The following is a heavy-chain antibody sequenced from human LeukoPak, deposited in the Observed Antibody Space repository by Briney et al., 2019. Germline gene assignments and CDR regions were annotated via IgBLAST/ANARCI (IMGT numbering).Heavy chain of an antibody. CDR2: ISAYNGNT. Sequence: ASVKVSCKASGYTFTSYGISWVRQAPGQGLEWMGWISAYNGNTNYAQKLQGRVTMTTDTSTSTAYMELRSLRSDDTAVYYCARDYLLWFGESITPHFDYWGQGTLVTVSS. CDR3: ARDYLLWFGESITPHFDY. D-gene: IGHD3-10*01. J-gene: IGHJ4*02. CDR1: GYTFTSYG. V-gene: IGHV1-18*01.